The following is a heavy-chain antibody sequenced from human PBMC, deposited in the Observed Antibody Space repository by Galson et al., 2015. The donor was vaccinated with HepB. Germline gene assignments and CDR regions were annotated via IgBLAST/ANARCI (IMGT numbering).Heavy chain of an antibody. Sequence: SVKVSCKASGYTFTTYAMNWVRQAPGQGLEWMGWINTNNGNPTYAQDFTGRFVFSLDTSVSTAYLQISSLKTEDTAVYYCARPGCIGGSCGTHYYPLDVWGQGATVTVSS. CDR2: INTNNGNP. CDR3: ARPGCIGGSCGTHYYPLDV. V-gene: IGHV7-4-1*02. J-gene: IGHJ6*02. CDR1: GYTFTTYA. D-gene: IGHD2-15*01.